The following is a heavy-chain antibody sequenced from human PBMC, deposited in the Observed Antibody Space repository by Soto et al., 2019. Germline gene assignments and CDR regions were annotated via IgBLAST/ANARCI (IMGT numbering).Heavy chain of an antibody. CDR1: GFTFSSYA. J-gene: IGHJ4*02. CDR3: TKVGGTSLPPIPVDY. CDR2: ISGSGDNT. V-gene: IGHV3-23*01. Sequence: EVQLLESGGGLVQPGGSLRLSCAASGFTFSSYAMNWVRQAPGKGLEWVSTISGSGDNTYYADSVKGRFTISRDNSKNTLYLQMNSLRAEDTALYYCTKVGGTSLPPIPVDYWGQGNQVTVSS. D-gene: IGHD2-2*02.